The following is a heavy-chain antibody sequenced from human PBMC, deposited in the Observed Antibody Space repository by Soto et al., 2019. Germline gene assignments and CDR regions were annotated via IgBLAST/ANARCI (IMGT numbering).Heavy chain of an antibody. Sequence: EVQPVQSGGVVVQPGGSLRLSCAASGFTFDDYNMHWVRQAPGKGLEWVSLISRDGTNTNYAESVKGRFTISRDNSKNSLYLQMNSLRTEDTALYYCVKETYYYDVSSYYPLGSWGQGTLVTVSS. J-gene: IGHJ5*02. CDR2: ISRDGTNT. CDR3: VKETYYYDVSSYYPLGS. V-gene: IGHV3-43*01. CDR1: GFTFDDYN. D-gene: IGHD3-22*01.